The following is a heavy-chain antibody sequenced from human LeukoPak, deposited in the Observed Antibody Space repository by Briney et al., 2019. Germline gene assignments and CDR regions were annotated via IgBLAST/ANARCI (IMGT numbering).Heavy chain of an antibody. CDR2: INHNGST. D-gene: IGHD3-22*01. J-gene: IGHJ3*02. Sequence: SETLSLTCAVYGGSFSGYYWSWIRQPPGKGLEWIGEINHNGSTNYNPSLKSRVTISVDTSKNQFSLKLSSVTAADTAVYYCATQGDSSGFDAFDIWGQGTMVTVSS. CDR1: GGSFSGYY. CDR3: ATQGDSSGFDAFDI. V-gene: IGHV4-34*01.